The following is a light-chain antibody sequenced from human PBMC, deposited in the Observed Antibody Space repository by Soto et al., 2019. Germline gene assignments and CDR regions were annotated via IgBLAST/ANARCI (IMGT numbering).Light chain of an antibody. J-gene: IGKJ2*01. CDR3: QQSYSTPPYT. Sequence: DIQMTQSPSSLSASVGDRVTITCRASQSISSYLNWYQQKPGKAPKLLIYAASSLQSGVPSRFSGSRSVTDFTLTISSLQPEDFATYYFQQSYSTPPYTFGQGTKLEIK. CDR2: AAS. CDR1: QSISSY. V-gene: IGKV1-39*01.